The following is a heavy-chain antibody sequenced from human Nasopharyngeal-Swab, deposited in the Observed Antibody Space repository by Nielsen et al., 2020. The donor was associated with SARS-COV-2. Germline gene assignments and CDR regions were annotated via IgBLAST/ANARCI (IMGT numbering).Heavy chain of an antibody. CDR1: GYTFTSYG. V-gene: IGHV1-18*01. D-gene: IGHD2-15*01. J-gene: IGHJ4*02. CDR3: ARGGKGCSGGSCYSD. CDR2: ISAYNGNT. Sequence: ASVKVSCKASGYTFTSYGISWVRQAPGQGLEWMGWISAYNGNTNYAQKLQGRVTMTRDTSISTAYMELSRLRSDDTAVYYCARGGKGCSGGSCYSDWGQGTLVTVSS.